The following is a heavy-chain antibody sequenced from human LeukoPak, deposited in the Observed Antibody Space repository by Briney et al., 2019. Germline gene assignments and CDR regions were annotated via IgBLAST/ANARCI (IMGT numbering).Heavy chain of an antibody. Sequence: GGSLRLSCAASGFTFSSYAMHWVRQAPGKGLEWVAVISYDGSNKYYADSVKGRFTIPRDNSKNTLYLQMNSLRAEDTTVYYCARDCSGGSCRGYYYYGMDVWGQGTTVTVSS. J-gene: IGHJ6*02. CDR1: GFTFSSYA. CDR2: ISYDGSNK. D-gene: IGHD2-15*01. CDR3: ARDCSGGSCRGYYYYGMDV. V-gene: IGHV3-30-3*01.